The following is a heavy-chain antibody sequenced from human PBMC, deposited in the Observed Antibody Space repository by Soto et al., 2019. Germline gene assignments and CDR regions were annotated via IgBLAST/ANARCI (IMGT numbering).Heavy chain of an antibody. Sequence: GASVKVSCKASGYTFTGYYMHWVRQAPGQGLEWMGWINPNSGGTNYAQKFQGWVTMTRDTSISTAYMELSRLRSDDTAVYYCARAPEYCSSTSCYAFDYWGQGTLVTVSS. V-gene: IGHV1-2*04. CDR1: GYTFTGYY. D-gene: IGHD2-2*01. J-gene: IGHJ4*02. CDR3: ARAPEYCSSTSCYAFDY. CDR2: INPNSGGT.